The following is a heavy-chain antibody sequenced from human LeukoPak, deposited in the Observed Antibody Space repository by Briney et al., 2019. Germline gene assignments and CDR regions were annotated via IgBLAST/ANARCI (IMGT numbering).Heavy chain of an antibody. Sequence: SETLSLTCAVYGGSFSGYYWSWIRQPPGKGLEWIGEINHSGSTNYNPSLKSRVTISVDTSKNQFSLKLSSVTAADTAVYYCARGPYGDYHDYWGQGTLVTVSS. J-gene: IGHJ4*02. V-gene: IGHV4-34*01. CDR1: GGSFSGYY. CDR2: INHSGST. D-gene: IGHD4-17*01. CDR3: ARGPYGDYHDY.